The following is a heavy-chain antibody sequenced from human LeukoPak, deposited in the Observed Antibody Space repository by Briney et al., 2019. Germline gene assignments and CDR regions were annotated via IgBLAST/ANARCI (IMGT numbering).Heavy chain of an antibody. CDR2: SSHNSGST. Sequence: AGTLRLTCAASAFSFSSDLISSVRQPPGRGLVYVSASSHNSGSTYYATSLKGRVTIPGDNSKNQLYLHMATLTAEDMAVYYCARGATTIVIVPAADYYYYYYMDVWGKGTTVTISS. CDR3: ARGATTIVIVPAADYYYYYYMDV. J-gene: IGHJ6*03. V-gene: IGHV3-64*01. CDR1: AFSFSSDL. D-gene: IGHD2-2*01.